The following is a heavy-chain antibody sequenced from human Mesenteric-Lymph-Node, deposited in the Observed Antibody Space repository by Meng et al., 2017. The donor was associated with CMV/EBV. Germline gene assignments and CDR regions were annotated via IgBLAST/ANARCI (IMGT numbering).Heavy chain of an antibody. CDR2: INTNTGNP. V-gene: IGHV7-4-1*02. CDR1: GYSFTNYG. Sequence: KASGYSFTNYGMNWVRQAPGQGLEWMGWINTNTGNPTYAQDFTGRFVFSLDTSVSTAYLQISSLEAEDTAVYYCATKGTDYSSSLGYWGQGTLVTVSS. D-gene: IGHD6-13*01. CDR3: ATKGTDYSSSLGY. J-gene: IGHJ4*02.